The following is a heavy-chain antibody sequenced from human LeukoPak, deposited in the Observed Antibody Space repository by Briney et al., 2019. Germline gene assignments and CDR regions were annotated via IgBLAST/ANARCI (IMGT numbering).Heavy chain of an antibody. CDR1: GFTFSDYY. Sequence: PGGSLRLSCAASGFTFSDYYMSWIRQAPGKGREWVSYISSSGSTIYYADSVKGRFTISRDNAKNSLYLQMNSLRAEDTAVYYCATGYSSGWYVGGFDYWGQGTLVTVSS. J-gene: IGHJ4*02. CDR3: ATGYSSGWYVGGFDY. CDR2: ISSSGSTI. V-gene: IGHV3-11*04. D-gene: IGHD6-19*01.